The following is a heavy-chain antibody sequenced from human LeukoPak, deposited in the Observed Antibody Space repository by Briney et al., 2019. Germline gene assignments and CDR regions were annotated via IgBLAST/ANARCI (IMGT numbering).Heavy chain of an antibody. CDR1: GGSLSGGSYY. D-gene: IGHD3-10*01. CDR3: ARDWGPAWFGESDG. CDR2: IYTSGST. J-gene: IGHJ4*02. Sequence: SHTLSLTCTVSGGSLSGGSYYWRWIRQPAGRGLEWVGRIYTSGSTNYNPSLKSRVNISVDMSKKQFALKLSSVTAADTAVYYCARDWGPAWFGESDGWGQGTLVTVSS. V-gene: IGHV4-61*02.